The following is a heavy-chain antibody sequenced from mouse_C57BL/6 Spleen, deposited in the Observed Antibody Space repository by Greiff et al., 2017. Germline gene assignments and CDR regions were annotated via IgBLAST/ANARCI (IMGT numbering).Heavy chain of an antibody. CDR3: AGIYYGNYVYAMDY. J-gene: IGHJ4*01. D-gene: IGHD2-1*01. CDR2: IRNKANGYTT. Sequence: EVQVVESGGGLVQPGGSLSLSCAASGFTFTDYYMSWVRQPPGKALEWLGFIRNKANGYTTEYSASVKGRFTISRDNSQSILYLQMNALRAEDSATYYFAGIYYGNYVYAMDYWGQGTSVTVSS. V-gene: IGHV7-3*01. CDR1: GFTFTDYY.